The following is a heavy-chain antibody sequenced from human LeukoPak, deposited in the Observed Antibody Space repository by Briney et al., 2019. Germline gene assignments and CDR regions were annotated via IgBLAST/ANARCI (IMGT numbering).Heavy chain of an antibody. Sequence: PSETLSLTCTVSGGSISSGGYYWSWIRQPPGKGLEWIGYIYHSGSTYYNPSLKSRVTISVDRSKNQFFLKLSSVTAADTAVYYCAREMGIVVVPAAPEAFDIWGQGTMVTVSS. CDR2: IYHSGST. CDR1: GGSISSGGYY. V-gene: IGHV4-30-2*01. CDR3: AREMGIVVVPAAPEAFDI. D-gene: IGHD2-2*03. J-gene: IGHJ3*02.